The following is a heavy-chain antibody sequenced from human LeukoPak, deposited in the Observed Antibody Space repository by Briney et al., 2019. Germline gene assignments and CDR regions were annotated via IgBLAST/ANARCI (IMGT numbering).Heavy chain of an antibody. J-gene: IGHJ4*02. CDR2: ISGIVTTT. CDR1: GFTFRTYG. Sequence: GGSLRLSCAASGFTFRTYGMTWVRQAPGKGLEWVSAISGIVTTTYYADSVKGRFTISRDDSKNTLYLHMDSLRADDTALYYCAKDYYGSRGYPLYFLDYWGQGTLVTVSS. CDR3: AKDYYGSRGYPLYFLDY. V-gene: IGHV3-23*01. D-gene: IGHD3-22*01.